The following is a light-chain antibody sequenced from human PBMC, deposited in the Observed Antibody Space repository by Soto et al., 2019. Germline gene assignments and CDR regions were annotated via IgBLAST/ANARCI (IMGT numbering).Light chain of an antibody. CDR1: SSDVGGYNY. CDR3: CSRNV. CDR2: DVS. V-gene: IGLV2-11*01. Sequence: QSALTQPRSVSGSPGQSVTISCTGTSSDVGGYNYVSWYQQHPGKAPKLMIYDVSKRPSGVPDRFSGSKSGNTASLTISGLQAEDEADYYCCSRNVFGTGTQLTVL. J-gene: IGLJ1*01.